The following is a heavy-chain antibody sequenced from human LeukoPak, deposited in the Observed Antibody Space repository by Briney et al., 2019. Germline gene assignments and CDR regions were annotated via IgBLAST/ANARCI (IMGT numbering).Heavy chain of an antibody. CDR1: GYTFTGYY. D-gene: IGHD1/OR15-1a*01. Sequence: GASVKVSCKASGYTFTGYYMHWVRQAPGQGLEWMGWINPNSGGTNYAQKFQGRVTMTRDTSISTAYMELSRLRSDDTAVYYCARGNWNRGYYYYMDVWGKGPTVTVSS. CDR2: INPNSGGT. CDR3: ARGNWNRGYYYYMDV. V-gene: IGHV1-2*02. J-gene: IGHJ6*03.